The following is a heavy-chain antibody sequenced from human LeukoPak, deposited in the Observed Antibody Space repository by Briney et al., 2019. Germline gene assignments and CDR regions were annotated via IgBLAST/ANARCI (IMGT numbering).Heavy chain of an antibody. Sequence: GGSLRLSCAASGFTFSSYSMNWVRQAPGKGLEWVSSISSSSSYIYYADSVKGRFTISGDNAKNTLYLQMNSLRVDDTAVYYCAKSLDYGGNRARLDFWGQGTLVTVSS. J-gene: IGHJ4*02. CDR3: AKSLDYGGNRARLDF. CDR2: ISSSSSYI. D-gene: IGHD4-23*01. CDR1: GFTFSSYS. V-gene: IGHV3-21*04.